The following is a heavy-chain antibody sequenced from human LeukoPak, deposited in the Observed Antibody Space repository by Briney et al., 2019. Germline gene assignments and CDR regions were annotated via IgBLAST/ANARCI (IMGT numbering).Heavy chain of an antibody. CDR2: IYYSGST. V-gene: IGHV4-59*12. CDR1: GGSISSYY. Sequence: SETLSLTCTVSGGSISSYYWSWIRQPPGKGLEWIGYIYYSGSTNYNPSLKSRVTISVDTSKNQFSLKLSSVTAADTAVYYCARVLLGAYCGGDCYRDDAFDIWGQGTMVTVSS. J-gene: IGHJ3*02. CDR3: ARVLLGAYCGGDCYRDDAFDI. D-gene: IGHD2-21*02.